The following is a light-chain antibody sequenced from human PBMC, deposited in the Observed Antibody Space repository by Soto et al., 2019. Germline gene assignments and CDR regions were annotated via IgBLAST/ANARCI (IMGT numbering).Light chain of an antibody. CDR2: WAS. CDR3: QQYYATPLT. CDR1: QSVLYSPNNKNY. J-gene: IGKJ2*01. Sequence: DIVMTQSPDSLAVSLGERATINCKSTQSVLYSPNNKNYLAWYQQKPGQPPKLLIYWASTRESGVPDRFSGSGSGTDFTLTISSLQAEDVAVYYCQQYYATPLTFGKGTKLEIK. V-gene: IGKV4-1*01.